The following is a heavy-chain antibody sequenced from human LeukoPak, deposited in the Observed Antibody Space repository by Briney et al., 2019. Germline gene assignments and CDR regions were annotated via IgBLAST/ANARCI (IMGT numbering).Heavy chain of an antibody. Sequence: GGSLRLSCAASGFTFSSYAMSWVRQAPGKGLEWVSAISGSGGSTYYADSVKGRFTISRDNSKNTLYVQMNSLRAEDTAVYYCAKDSKYYYGSGRNWFDPWGQGTLVTVSS. D-gene: IGHD3-10*01. CDR2: ISGSGGST. J-gene: IGHJ5*02. CDR3: AKDSKYYYGSGRNWFDP. CDR1: GFTFSSYA. V-gene: IGHV3-23*01.